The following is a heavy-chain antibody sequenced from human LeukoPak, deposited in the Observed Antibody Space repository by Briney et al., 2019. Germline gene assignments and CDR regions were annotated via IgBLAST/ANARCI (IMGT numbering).Heavy chain of an antibody. CDR2: IWYDGSNK. J-gene: IGHJ2*01. CDR3: VREELELRGWYFDL. V-gene: IGHV3-33*01. D-gene: IGHD1-7*01. CDR1: GFTFSSYG. Sequence: GRSLRLSCAASGFTFSSYGMHWVRQAPGKGLEWVAVIWYDGSNKYYADSVKGRFTISRDNSKNTLYLQMNSLRAEDTAVYYCVREELELRGWYFDLWGRGTLVTVSS.